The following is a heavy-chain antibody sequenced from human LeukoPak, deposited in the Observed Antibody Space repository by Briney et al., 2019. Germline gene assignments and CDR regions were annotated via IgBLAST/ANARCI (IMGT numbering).Heavy chain of an antibody. J-gene: IGHJ4*02. V-gene: IGHV4-59*01. CDR3: ARHRYSSSLFDY. CDR2: IYHSGST. CDR1: GGSISSYY. D-gene: IGHD6-13*01. Sequence: ETLSLTCTVSGGSISSYYWSWIRQPPGKGLEWIGYIYHSGSTNYNPSLKSRVTISVDTSKNQFSLKLSSVTAADTAVYYCARHRYSSSLFDYWGQGTLVTVSS.